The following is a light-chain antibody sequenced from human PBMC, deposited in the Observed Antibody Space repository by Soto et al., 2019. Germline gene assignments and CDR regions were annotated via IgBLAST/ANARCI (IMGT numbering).Light chain of an antibody. V-gene: IGLV1-47*01. CDR2: RNN. CDR3: AAWDDSLSGRSYV. J-gene: IGLJ1*01. CDR1: NSNIGSNY. Sequence: QSVLTQPPSASGTPGQRVTISRSGSNSNIGSNYVYWYQQLPGTAPKLLIYRNNQRPSGVPDRFSGSKSGTSASLAISGLRSEDEADYYCAAWDDSLSGRSYVFGTGTKVPVL.